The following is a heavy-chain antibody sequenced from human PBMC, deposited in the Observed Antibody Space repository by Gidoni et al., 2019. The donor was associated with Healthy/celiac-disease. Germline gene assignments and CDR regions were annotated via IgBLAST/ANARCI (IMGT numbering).Heavy chain of an antibody. Sequence: EVQLLESGGGLVQPGGSLRLSCSASGFTFSSSAISWVRQAPGKGLEWVSAISGSGGSTYYADSVKGRFTISRDNSKNTLYLQMNSLRAEDTAVYYCAKVLRLLWFGEPGYFDYWGQGTLVTVSS. CDR1: GFTFSSSA. D-gene: IGHD3-10*01. CDR3: AKVLRLLWFGEPGYFDY. V-gene: IGHV3-23*01. J-gene: IGHJ4*02. CDR2: ISGSGGST.